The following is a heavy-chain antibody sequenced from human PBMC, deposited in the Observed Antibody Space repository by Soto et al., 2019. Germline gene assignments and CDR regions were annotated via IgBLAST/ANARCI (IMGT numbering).Heavy chain of an antibody. CDR2: INSDGSST. D-gene: IGHD2-2*01. CDR3: ARGDIVVVPAANYYYYYMDV. CDR1: GFTFSSYW. J-gene: IGHJ6*03. Sequence: EVQLVESGGGLVQPGGSLRLSCAASGFTFSSYWMHWVRQAPGKGLVWVSRINSDGSSTSYADSVKGRFTISRDNGKNTLYLQMNSLRAEDTAVYYCARGDIVVVPAANYYYYYMDVWGKGTTVTVSS. V-gene: IGHV3-74*01.